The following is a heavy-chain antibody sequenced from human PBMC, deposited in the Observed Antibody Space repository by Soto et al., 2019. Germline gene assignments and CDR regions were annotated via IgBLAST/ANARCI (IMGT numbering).Heavy chain of an antibody. V-gene: IGHV1-3*01. CDR2: INAGNGNT. CDR1: GYTFTSYA. Sequence: ASVKVSCKASGYTFTSYAMHWVRQAPGQRLEWMGWINAGNGNTKYSQKFQGRVTITRDTSASTAYMELSSLRSEDTAVYYCARAGRSGEGDSVVVTVFDPWGQGTLVTVSS. D-gene: IGHD2-21*02. CDR3: ARAGRSGEGDSVVVTVFDP. J-gene: IGHJ5*02.